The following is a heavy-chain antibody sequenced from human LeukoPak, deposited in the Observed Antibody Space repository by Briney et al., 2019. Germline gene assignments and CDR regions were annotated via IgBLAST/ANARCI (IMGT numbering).Heavy chain of an antibody. CDR1: GGTFSSYA. CDR2: IIPIFGTA. V-gene: IGHV1-69*13. D-gene: IGHD4-17*01. CDR3: ATRVRDDYGDYGSHWFDS. Sequence: GASVKVSCKASGGTFSSYAISWVRQAPGQGLEWMGGIIPIFGTANYAQKFQGRVTITADESTSTAYMELSSLRSEDTAVYYCATRVRDDYGDYGSHWFDSWGQGTLVTVSS. J-gene: IGHJ5*01.